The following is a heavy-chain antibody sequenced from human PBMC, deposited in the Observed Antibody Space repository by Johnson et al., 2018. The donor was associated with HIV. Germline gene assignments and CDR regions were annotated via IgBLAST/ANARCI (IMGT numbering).Heavy chain of an antibody. CDR1: GFTFSSFG. J-gene: IGHJ3*02. Sequence: QVQLVESGGGVVQPGRSLRLSCAASGFTFSSFGMHWVRQAPGKGLEWVSGITWNGGGTHYADSVKGRFTVSRDNSKSTLYLQMSSLRAEDTAIYYCARGPLVGATSFGYDFAFDIWGLGTMVTVSS. CDR2: ITWNGGGT. V-gene: IGHV3-NL1*01. CDR3: ARGPLVGATSFGYDFAFDI. D-gene: IGHD1-26*01.